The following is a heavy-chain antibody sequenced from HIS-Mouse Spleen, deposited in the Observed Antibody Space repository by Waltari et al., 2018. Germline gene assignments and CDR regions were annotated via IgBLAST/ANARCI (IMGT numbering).Heavy chain of an antibody. CDR2: IYYSGST. CDR3: ARLNWNDVWFDP. V-gene: IGHV4-61*01. D-gene: IGHD1-1*01. J-gene: IGHJ5*02. Sequence: QVQLQESGPGLVKPSETLSLTCTVSCGSVSSGSYDWSWIRQPPGKGLEWIWYIYYSGSTNYNPPIKSRVTISVDTSKNQFSLKLSSVTAADTAVYYCARLNWNDVWFDPWGQGTLVTVSS. CDR1: CGSVSSGSYD.